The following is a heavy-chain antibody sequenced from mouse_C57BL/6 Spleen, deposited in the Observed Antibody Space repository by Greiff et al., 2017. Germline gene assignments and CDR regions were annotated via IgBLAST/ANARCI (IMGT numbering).Heavy chain of an antibody. CDR2: ISYDGSN. D-gene: IGHD2-3*01. CDR1: GYSITSGYY. CDR3: AGLYDGLSDY. Sequence: EVKLQESGPGLVKPSQSLSLTCSVTGYSITSGYYWNWIRQFPGNKLEWMGYISYDGSNHYNPSLKNRISITRDTSKNQFFLKLNSVTAEDTATYYCAGLYDGLSDYWGQGTTLTVSS. J-gene: IGHJ2*01. V-gene: IGHV3-6*01.